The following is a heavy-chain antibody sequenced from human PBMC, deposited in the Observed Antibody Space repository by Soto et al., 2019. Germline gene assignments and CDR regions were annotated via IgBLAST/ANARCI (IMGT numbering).Heavy chain of an antibody. Sequence: PGGSLRLSCVASGFIFRNCWIYWVRQAPGMGLVWVSHINSDGSYTTYADSVKGRFTISRDNAKNTLYLQMNSLRAEDTAVYYCVRAIGHYGMDVWGRGTTVTVSS. D-gene: IGHD3-22*01. CDR1: GFIFRNCW. CDR2: INSDGSYT. J-gene: IGHJ6*02. CDR3: VRAIGHYGMDV. V-gene: IGHV3-74*01.